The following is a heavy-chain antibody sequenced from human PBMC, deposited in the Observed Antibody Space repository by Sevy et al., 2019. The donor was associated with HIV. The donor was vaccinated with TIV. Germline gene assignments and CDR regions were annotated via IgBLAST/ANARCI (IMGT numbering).Heavy chain of an antibody. Sequence: GGSLRLSCAASGFTFTNYWMHWVRQAPGKGLVWVSRVVNDGSGTNYADSVKGRFTISRDNAKNTVYLQMNSLRAEDTAVYYCTRGMYGIDYWGQGTLVTVSS. J-gene: IGHJ4*02. CDR2: VVNDGSGT. CDR3: TRGMYGIDY. V-gene: IGHV3-74*01. CDR1: GFTFTNYW. D-gene: IGHD2-8*01.